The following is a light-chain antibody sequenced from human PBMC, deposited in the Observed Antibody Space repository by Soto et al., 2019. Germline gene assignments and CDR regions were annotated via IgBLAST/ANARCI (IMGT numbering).Light chain of an antibody. J-gene: IGKJ5*01. V-gene: IGKV3-20*01. CDR2: GAS. CDR3: HHYGSSPLT. CDR1: QIVTSSQ. Sequence: EIVLAQSRFSPSSCPAERVTLSCRAGQIVTSSQLAWYQQKPGQAPRLLVFGASSRVLGIPDRFSGSGSGTDFTLTISRLEPEDFAVYYCHHYGSSPLTFGQGTRLEIK.